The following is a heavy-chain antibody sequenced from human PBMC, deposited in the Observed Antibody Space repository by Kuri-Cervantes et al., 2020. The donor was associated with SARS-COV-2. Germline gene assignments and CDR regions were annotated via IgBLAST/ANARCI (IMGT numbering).Heavy chain of an antibody. V-gene: IGHV3-23*01. CDR2: ISGSGGST. CDR1: GFTFSSIW. J-gene: IGHJ6*03. CDR3: AKDLSPSGRGYYYYMDV. D-gene: IGHD3-10*01. Sequence: GGSLRLSCAASGFTFSSIWMSWVRQAPGKGLEWVSAISGSGGSTYYADSVKGRFTISRDNSKNTLYLQTNSLRAEDTAVYYCAKDLSPSGRGYYYYMDVWGKGTTVTVSS.